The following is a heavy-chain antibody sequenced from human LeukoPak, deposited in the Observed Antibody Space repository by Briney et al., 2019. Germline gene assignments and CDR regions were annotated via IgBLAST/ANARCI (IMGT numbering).Heavy chain of an antibody. Sequence: SETLSLTCTVSGGSISNYYWSWIRQPPGKGLEWIGEINHSGSTNYNPSLKSRVTISVDTSKNQFSLKLSSVTAADTAVYYCARGIAARMSGSTNWFDPWGQGTLVTVSS. J-gene: IGHJ5*02. CDR3: ARGIAARMSGSTNWFDP. V-gene: IGHV4-34*01. D-gene: IGHD6-6*01. CDR1: GGSISNYY. CDR2: INHSGST.